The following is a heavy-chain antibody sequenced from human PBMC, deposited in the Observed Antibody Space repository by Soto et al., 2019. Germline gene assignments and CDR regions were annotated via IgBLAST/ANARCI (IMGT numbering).Heavy chain of an antibody. CDR3: VKDPYSHLRNTYCTGAGAFDF. CDR2: ISWNRATI. D-gene: IGHD3-16*02. Sequence: GGSLRLSCAASGFTFGDYAMHWVRQVPGRGLEWVSGISWNRATIEYADSVKGRFTISRDNAKNSLYLQMDSLRAEDAAFNLCVKDPYSHLRNTYCTGAGAFDFWRQAATVTVSS. J-gene: IGHJ3*01. V-gene: IGHV3-9*01. CDR1: GFTFGDYA.